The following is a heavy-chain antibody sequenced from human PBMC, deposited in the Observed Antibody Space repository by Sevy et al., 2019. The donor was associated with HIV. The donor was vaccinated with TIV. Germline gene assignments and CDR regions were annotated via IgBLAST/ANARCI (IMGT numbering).Heavy chain of an antibody. CDR1: GGTFSSYA. CDR2: IIPIFGTA. Sequence: ASVKVSCKASGGTFSSYAISWVRQAPGQGLEWMGGIIPIFGTANYAQKFQGRVTITADESTSTAYMELSSLRSEDTAVYYCARDRLDILTNYYYGMDVWGQGTTVTVSS. CDR3: ARDRLDILTNYYYGMDV. J-gene: IGHJ6*02. V-gene: IGHV1-69*13. D-gene: IGHD3-9*01.